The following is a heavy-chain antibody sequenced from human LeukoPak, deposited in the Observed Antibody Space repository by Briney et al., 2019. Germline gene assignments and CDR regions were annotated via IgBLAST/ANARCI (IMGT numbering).Heavy chain of an antibody. Sequence: PGGSLRLSCAASGFTFSGSAMHWVRQASGKGLEWVGRIRSKANSYATAYAASVKGRFTISRDDSKNTAYLQMNSLKTEDTAVYYCTTPGIAVAGQGDWDYWGQGTLVTVSS. D-gene: IGHD6-19*01. J-gene: IGHJ4*02. V-gene: IGHV3-73*01. CDR3: TTPGIAVAGQGDWDY. CDR2: IRSKANSYAT. CDR1: GFTFSGSA.